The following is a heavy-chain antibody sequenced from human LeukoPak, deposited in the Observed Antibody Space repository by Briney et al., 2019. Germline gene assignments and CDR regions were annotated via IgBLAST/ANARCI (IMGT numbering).Heavy chain of an antibody. D-gene: IGHD3-10*01. J-gene: IGHJ4*02. Sequence: PGVSLRRSGAASAFTCSSYGMHWVRQAPGKELEWVAVIAYDGTNKYYADLVKGGLTICRDNSKNTLYLQMNSPRAEDTAVYYCAKDAFTEGSYYDHWGQGTLVTVSS. CDR2: IAYDGTNK. V-gene: IGHV3-30*18. CDR3: AKDAFTEGSYYDH. CDR1: AFTCSSYG.